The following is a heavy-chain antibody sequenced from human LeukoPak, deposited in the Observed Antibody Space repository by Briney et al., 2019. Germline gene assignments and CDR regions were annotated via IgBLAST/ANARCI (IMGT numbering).Heavy chain of an antibody. Sequence: SQTLSLTCAISGDSVSSNSAAWNWIRQSPSRGLEWLGRTYYRSKWYNDYAVSVKSRITINPDTSKNPFSLQLNSVTPEDTAVYYCARQKCTSTSCLTKNAFDIWGQGTMVTVSS. J-gene: IGHJ3*02. D-gene: IGHD2-2*01. V-gene: IGHV6-1*01. CDR1: GDSVSSNSAA. CDR2: TYYRSKWYN. CDR3: ARQKCTSTSCLTKNAFDI.